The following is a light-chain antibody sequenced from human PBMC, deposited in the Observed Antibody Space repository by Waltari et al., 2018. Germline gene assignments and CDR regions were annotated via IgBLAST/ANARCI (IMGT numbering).Light chain of an antibody. J-gene: IGLJ7*01. CDR2: ENN. CDR3: GTWDNSLSGAV. CDR1: SSNIGNNY. V-gene: IGLV1-51*02. Sequence: QSVLTQPPSVSAAPGQKVIISCSGSSSNIGNNYVSWYQHLPGTAPKLPNYENNERPSGIPDRFSGSKSGTSATLAITGLQTGDEADYYCGTWDNSLSGAVFGGGTQLTVL.